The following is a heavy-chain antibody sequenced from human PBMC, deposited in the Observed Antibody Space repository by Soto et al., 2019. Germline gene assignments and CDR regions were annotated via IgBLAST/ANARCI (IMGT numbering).Heavy chain of an antibody. CDR2: ISYDGSKK. CDR1: GFSFSSYG. V-gene: IGHV3-30*18. J-gene: IGHJ6*02. D-gene: IGHD2-15*01. CDR3: AKSFRALYWRLSGGSYHYDMDV. Sequence: GGSLRLSCAASGFSFSSYGIHWVRQAPGKGPEWVAVISYDGSKKYYADSVTGRFTISRDNSNKMLYLQMNSLKPVDSASEYCAKSFRALYWRLSGGSYHYDMDVWGQGTMVTVSS.